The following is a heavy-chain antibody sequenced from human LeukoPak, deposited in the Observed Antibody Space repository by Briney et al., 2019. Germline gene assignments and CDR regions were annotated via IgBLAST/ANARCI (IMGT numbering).Heavy chain of an antibody. CDR3: ARDGYCSSTSCYYFDY. V-gene: IGHV3-7*03. CDR1: GFTFSSYW. CDR2: INRDGSEK. Sequence: GGSLRLSCAASGFTFSSYWMSWVRQAPGKGLEWVANINRDGSEKYYVDSVKGRFTISRDNAKNSLYLQMNSLRAEDTALYYCARDGYCSSTSCYYFDYWGQGTLVTASS. D-gene: IGHD2-2*03. J-gene: IGHJ4*02.